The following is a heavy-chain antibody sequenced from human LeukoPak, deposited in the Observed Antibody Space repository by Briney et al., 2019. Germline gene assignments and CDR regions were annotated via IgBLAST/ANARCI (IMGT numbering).Heavy chain of an antibody. CDR1: EFSFSSYW. D-gene: IGHD3-10*01. CDR3: VRDVLYYYGAERLFWFDP. CDR2: IKQDGSEK. J-gene: IGHJ5*02. Sequence: GGSLRLSCEGSEFSFSSYWMSWVRQAPGKGLEWVAKIKQDGSEKYYVDSVKGRLTISRDNAKNSMYLLMNSLRVEDTAVYYCVRDVLYYYGAERLFWFDPWGQGTLVTVSS. V-gene: IGHV3-7*01.